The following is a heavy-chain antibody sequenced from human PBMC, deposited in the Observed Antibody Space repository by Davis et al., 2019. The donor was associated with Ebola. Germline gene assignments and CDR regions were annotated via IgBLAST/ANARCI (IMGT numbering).Heavy chain of an antibody. D-gene: IGHD7-27*01. J-gene: IGHJ6*02. CDR2: IWYDGSNK. CDR3: ARVGTGRMGYYYYGMDV. CDR1: GFTFSSYG. Sequence: PGGSLRLSCAASGFTFSSYGMHWVRQAPGKGLEWVAVIWYDGSNKYYADSVKGRFTISRDNAKNSLYLQMNSLRAEDTALYHCARVGTGRMGYYYYGMDVWGQGTTVTVSS. V-gene: IGHV3-33*01.